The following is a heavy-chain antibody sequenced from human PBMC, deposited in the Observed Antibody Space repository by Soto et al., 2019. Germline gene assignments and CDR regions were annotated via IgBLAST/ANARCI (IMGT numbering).Heavy chain of an antibody. D-gene: IGHD6-13*01. CDR2: ISGDNVNR. V-gene: IGHV1-18*01. CDR3: GRGGQQLAQEQFFQFNGVDV. CDR1: GYNLREYG. J-gene: IGHJ6*02. Sequence: QVQLVQSGVEVKKPGASVKVSCTAYGYNLREYGVSWLRQAPGLGFEWMGWISGDNVNRRSSQKFQDRLTMTTDTSTNTASLELRSLRSDDTALYYCGRGGQQLAQEQFFQFNGVDVWGQGTSVTVSS.